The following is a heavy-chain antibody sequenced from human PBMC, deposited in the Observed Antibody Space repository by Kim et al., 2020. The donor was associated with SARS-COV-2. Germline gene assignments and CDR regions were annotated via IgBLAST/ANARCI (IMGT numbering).Heavy chain of an antibody. CDR2: IPYSGTT. CDR3: AKTFQGAD. CDR1: GGTIRGHD. V-gene: IGHV4-59*08. J-gene: IGHJ1*01. Sequence: SETLSLTCSVSGGTIRGHDWNWIRQPPGKGLEWIGYIPYSGTTNYDPSLRSRVTISLDTPRNHFSLKLNSVTSTDTAVYYCAKTFQGADWGEGTLVSVSS.